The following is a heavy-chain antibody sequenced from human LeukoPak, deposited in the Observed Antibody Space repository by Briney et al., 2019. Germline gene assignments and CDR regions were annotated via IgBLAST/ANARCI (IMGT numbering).Heavy chain of an antibody. CDR1: GFTFSAFH. D-gene: IGHD6-19*01. V-gene: IGHV3-73*01. CDR3: TTYTSGHY. J-gene: IGHJ4*02. Sequence: GGSLKLSCAASGFTFSAFHMHWVRQASGKGLEWVGRITTKAESCATAYAASVKGRFTVSRDDSKNTAYLQMSSLKTEDTALYYCTTYTSGHYWGQGALVTVSS. CDR2: ITTKAESCAT.